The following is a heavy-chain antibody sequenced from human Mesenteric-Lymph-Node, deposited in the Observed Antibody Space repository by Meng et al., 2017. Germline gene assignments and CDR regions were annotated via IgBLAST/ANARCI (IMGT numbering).Heavy chain of an antibody. D-gene: IGHD6-19*01. CDR1: GYTFTPYA. CDR3: ARCIAVAGNWFDP. J-gene: IGHJ5*02. CDR2: INAGNGNT. V-gene: IGHV1-3*01. Sequence: QVHLVQSGAEVKKPGASVKVSCKASGYTFTPYAIHWVRQAPGQRLEWMGWINAGNGNTRYSQKFQGRVSITRDTSASTAYMELSSLRSEDTAVYYCARCIAVAGNWFDPWGQGTLVTVSS.